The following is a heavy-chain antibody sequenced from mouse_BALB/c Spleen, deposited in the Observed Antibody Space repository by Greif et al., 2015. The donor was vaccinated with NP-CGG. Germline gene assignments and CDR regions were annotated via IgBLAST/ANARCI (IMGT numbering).Heavy chain of an antibody. J-gene: IGHJ4*01. CDR2: IYPGDGDT. CDR3: ARDAPYAMDY. V-gene: IGHV1-82*01. CDR1: GYAFSSSW. Sequence: QVQLQQPGPELVKPGASVKISCKASGYAFSSSWMNWVKQGPGQGLEWIGRIYPGDGDTNYNGKFKGKATLTADKSSSTAYMQLSSLTSVDSAVYFCARDAPYAMDYWGQGTSVTVSS.